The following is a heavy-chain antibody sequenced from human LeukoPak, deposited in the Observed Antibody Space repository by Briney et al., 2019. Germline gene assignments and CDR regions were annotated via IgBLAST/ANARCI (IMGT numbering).Heavy chain of an antibody. CDR3: ARETSQKGAHYMDV. CDR1: SESFSGYY. V-gene: IGHV4-59*01. J-gene: IGHJ6*03. Sequence: SETLSLTCAIYSESFSGYYWSWIRQPPGKGLEWIGYIYYSGSTNYNPSLKGRVTISVDTSKNQYSLKLSSVTAADTAVYYCARETSQKGAHYMDVWGKGTTVTISS. D-gene: IGHD3-16*01. CDR2: IYYSGST.